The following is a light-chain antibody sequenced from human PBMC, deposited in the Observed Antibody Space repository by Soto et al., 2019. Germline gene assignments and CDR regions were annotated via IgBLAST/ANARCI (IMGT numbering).Light chain of an antibody. J-gene: IGKJ4*01. CDR3: QQYGNWPIS. CDR1: QSVTNK. CDR2: GAF. Sequence: ERVMTQSPATLSASPGERVTLSCRASQSVTNKLAWYQQKPGQAPRLLIYGAFTRATGIPARFSGSGSETEFTLTISSLQFEDYAVYYCQQYGNWPISFGGGTKV. V-gene: IGKV3-15*01.